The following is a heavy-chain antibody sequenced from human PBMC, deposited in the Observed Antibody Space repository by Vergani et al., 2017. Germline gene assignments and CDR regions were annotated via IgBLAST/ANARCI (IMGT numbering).Heavy chain of an antibody. CDR3: AKQYFVSGNYLFDY. CDR1: GFSFNSYW. CDR2: IKSDGSIT. D-gene: IGHD3-10*01. Sequence: DVHLAESGGGFFQPGGSLRLSCSASGFSFNSYWMHWVRQVPGTGLLWVSRIKSDGSITAYADSVKGRFTISRDNAQNTLYLQMNSLRVEDTAIYYCAKQYFVSGNYLFDYWGQGTLVTVSS. V-gene: IGHV3-74*03. J-gene: IGHJ4*02.